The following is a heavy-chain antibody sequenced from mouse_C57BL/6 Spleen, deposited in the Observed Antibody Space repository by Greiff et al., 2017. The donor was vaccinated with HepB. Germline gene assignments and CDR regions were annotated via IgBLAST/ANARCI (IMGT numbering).Heavy chain of an antibody. J-gene: IGHJ3*01. D-gene: IGHD2-4*01. CDR2: IYPGDGDT. V-gene: IGHV1-82*01. CDR3: ARSDYDCLRFAY. CDR1: GYAFSSSW. Sequence: QVHVKQSGPELVKPGASVKISCKASGYAFSSSWMNWVKQRPGKGLEWIGRIYPGDGDTNYNGKFKGKATLTADKSSSTAYMQLSSLTSEDSAVYFCARSDYDCLRFAYWGQGTLVTVSA.